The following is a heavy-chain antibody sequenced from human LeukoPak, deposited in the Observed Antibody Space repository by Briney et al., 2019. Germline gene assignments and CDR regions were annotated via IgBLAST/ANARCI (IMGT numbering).Heavy chain of an antibody. CDR2: ISAYNGNT. Sequence: GASVKVSCMASGYTFTSCGISWVRQAPGQGLEWMGWISAYNGNTNYAQKLQGRVTMTTDTSTSTAYMELRSLRSDDTAVYYCARESSGYDLSRILNYWGQGTLVTVSS. CDR3: ARESSGYDLSRILNY. CDR1: GYTFTSCG. V-gene: IGHV1-18*01. D-gene: IGHD5-12*01. J-gene: IGHJ4*02.